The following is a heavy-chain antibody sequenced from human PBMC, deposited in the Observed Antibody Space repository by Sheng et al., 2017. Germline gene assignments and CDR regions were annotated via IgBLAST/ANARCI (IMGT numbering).Heavy chain of an antibody. Sequence: QVQLVQSGAEVKKPGSSVKVSCKASGGTFSSYTISWVRQAPGQGLEWMGRIIPILGIANYAQKFQGRVTITADKSTSTAYMELSSLRSEDTAVYYCARDPFVDTTVTTYTDYWGQGTLVTVSS. CDR3: ARDPFVDTTVTTYTDY. CDR2: IIPILGIA. D-gene: IGHD4-4*01. V-gene: IGHV1-69*08. J-gene: IGHJ4*02. CDR1: GGTFSSYT.